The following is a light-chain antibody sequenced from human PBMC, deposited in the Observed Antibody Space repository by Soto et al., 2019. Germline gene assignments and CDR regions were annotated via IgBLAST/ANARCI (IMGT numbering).Light chain of an antibody. CDR1: QSVSSL. CDR2: GAS. Sequence: EVVMTQSPATLSVSPGERATLSCRASQSVSSLLAWYQQKPGQAPRLLIYGASTRATGIPDRFSASGSGTEFALTISSLQSVDFAVYYCQQYNNWPLTFGGGTKVEIK. CDR3: QQYNNWPLT. V-gene: IGKV3-15*01. J-gene: IGKJ4*01.